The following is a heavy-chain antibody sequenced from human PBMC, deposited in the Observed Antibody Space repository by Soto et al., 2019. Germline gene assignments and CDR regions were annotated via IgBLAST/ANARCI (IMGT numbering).Heavy chain of an antibody. CDR2: INHSGST. CDR3: ARGYGRNFYY. CDR1: VGSFSGYY. V-gene: IGHV4-34*01. J-gene: IGHJ4*02. D-gene: IGHD3-10*01. Sequence: QVQLQQWGAGLLKPSETLSLTCAVYVGSFSGYYWNWIRQPHGKGLEWIGEINHSGSTNYNPSLKSRFTISVDTSKSQFSLRLSSVTAADTAVYYWARGYGRNFYYWGQGTLVTVSS.